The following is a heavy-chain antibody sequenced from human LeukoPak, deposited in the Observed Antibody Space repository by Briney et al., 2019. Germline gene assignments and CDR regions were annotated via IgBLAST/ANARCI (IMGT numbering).Heavy chain of an antibody. Sequence: SETLSLTCTVSGGSISSYYWSWIRQPAGKGLEWLGRIYTSGSTNYNTPLKSRVTMSVDTSKNQFSLKLSSVAAADTAVYYCAREPLMTTVTTYHYYYYGMDVWGQGTTVTVSS. CDR3: AREPLMTTVTTYHYYYYGMDV. J-gene: IGHJ6*02. V-gene: IGHV4-4*07. CDR1: GGSISSYY. CDR2: IYTSGST. D-gene: IGHD4-17*01.